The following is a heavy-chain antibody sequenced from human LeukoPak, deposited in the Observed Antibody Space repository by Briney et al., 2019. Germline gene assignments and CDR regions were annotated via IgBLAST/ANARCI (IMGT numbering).Heavy chain of an antibody. V-gene: IGHV3-23*01. CDR2: ISGSGGST. CDR3: AKGGTVTTFHYYYYMGV. D-gene: IGHD4-17*01. CDR1: GFTFSSYG. J-gene: IGHJ6*03. Sequence: GGSLRLSCAASGFTFSSYGMSWVRQAPGKGLEWVSAISGSGGSTYYADSVKGRFTISRDNSKNTLYLQMNSLRAEDTAVYYCAKGGTVTTFHYYYYMGVWGKGTTVTISS.